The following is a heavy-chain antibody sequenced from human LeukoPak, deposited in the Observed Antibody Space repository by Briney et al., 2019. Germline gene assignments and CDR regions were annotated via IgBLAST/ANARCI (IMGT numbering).Heavy chain of an antibody. V-gene: IGHV3-66*01. J-gene: IGHJ4*02. D-gene: IGHD1-26*01. CDR3: ARDRSGSYTY. CDR1: GFTVSNNY. CDR2: IYSGGNT. Sequence: PGGSLRLSCAASGFTVSNNYMSWVRQAPGKGLEWVSIIYSGGNTYYADSVKGRFTISRDNSKNTLYLQMNSLRAEDTAVYYCARDRSGSYTYWGQGTLVNVSS.